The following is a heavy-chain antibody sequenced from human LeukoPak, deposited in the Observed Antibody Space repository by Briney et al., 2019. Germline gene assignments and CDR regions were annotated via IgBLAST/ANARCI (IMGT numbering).Heavy chain of an antibody. V-gene: IGHV4-34*01. D-gene: IGHD3-22*01. CDR3: VTYYYGSSAPKRNY. Sequence: SETLPLTCAVYGGSFSDYFWSWIRQPPGKGLEWIGEISHSGSTTYNPSLRSRVTISGDTSKKQFSLKLSSVTAADTAVYYCVTYYYGSSAPKRNYWGQGILVTVSS. CDR1: GGSFSDYF. J-gene: IGHJ4*02. CDR2: ISHSGST.